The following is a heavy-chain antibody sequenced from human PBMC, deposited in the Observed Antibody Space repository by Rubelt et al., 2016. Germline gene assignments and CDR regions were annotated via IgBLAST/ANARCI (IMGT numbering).Heavy chain of an antibody. CDR1: GFTFSSYA. J-gene: IGHJ6*02. Sequence: VQLVESGGGLVQPGGSLRLSCAASGFTFSSYAMHWVRQAPGKGLEYVSAISSNGGSTYYADSVKGRFTISRDNAKNSLYLQMNSLRAEDTAVYYCARDGYSSGHYGMDVWGQGTTVTVSS. V-gene: IGHV3-64*04. CDR2: ISSNGGST. D-gene: IGHD6-19*01. CDR3: ARDGYSSGHYGMDV.